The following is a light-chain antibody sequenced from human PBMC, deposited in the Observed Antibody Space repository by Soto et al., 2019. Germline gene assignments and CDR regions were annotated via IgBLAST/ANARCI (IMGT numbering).Light chain of an antibody. V-gene: IGKV3-15*01. CDR2: GVS. Sequence: EIVMTQSPATLPVSPWESATLSCRASQSVSSNLAWYQQKPGQAPMLLIYGVSTRATGIPARVSGSGSGTEFTLTISSLQSQALAVYYGQQYNNWPSLTFGGGTKVEL. CDR1: QSVSSN. CDR3: QQYNNWPSLT. J-gene: IGKJ4*01.